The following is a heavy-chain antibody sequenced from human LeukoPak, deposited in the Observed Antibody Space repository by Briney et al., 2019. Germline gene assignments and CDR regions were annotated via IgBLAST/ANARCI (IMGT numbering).Heavy chain of an antibody. CDR1: GGSISSYY. D-gene: IGHD3-3*02. CDR3: ARLKCIRTTCPSRYVMDV. Sequence: SETMSLACSVSGGSISSYYWRCIRPPAKGGVGYIGYIYDSGSTNYCPNFKSRGTISVDTSNDQFSLNLTSVTSADTAVYYCARLKCIRTTCPSRYVMDVWGQGTTVTVSS. J-gene: IGHJ6*02. V-gene: IGHV4-59*01. CDR2: IYDSGST.